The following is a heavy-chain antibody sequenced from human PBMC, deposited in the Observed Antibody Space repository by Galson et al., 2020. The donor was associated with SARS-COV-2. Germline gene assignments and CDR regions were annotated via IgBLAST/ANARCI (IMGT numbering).Heavy chain of an antibody. J-gene: IGHJ4*02. CDR2: INLDGSEK. CDR1: GFTFRDHW. V-gene: IGHV3-7*04. D-gene: IGHD4-17*01. CDR3: ARGHYGRDY. Sequence: GGSLRLSCAASGFTFRDHWMSWVRQAPGNGLEWVANINLDGSEKYCVDSVKGRCTISRDNAKNSLYLQINSLRVDDTAIYYCARGHYGRDYWGQGTLVSVSA.